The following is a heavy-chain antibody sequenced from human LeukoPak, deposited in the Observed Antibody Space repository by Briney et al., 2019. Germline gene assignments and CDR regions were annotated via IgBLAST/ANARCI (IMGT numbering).Heavy chain of an antibody. D-gene: IGHD5-18*01. CDR1: GFTVSSNY. Sequence: PGGSLRLSCAASGFTVSSNYMSWGRQAPGEGLEWVSVIYSGGSTYYADSVKGRFTISRDNSKNTLYLQMNSLRAEDTAVYYCARDLGYSSPDYWGQGTLVTVSS. CDR2: IYSGGST. V-gene: IGHV3-66*01. J-gene: IGHJ4*02. CDR3: ARDLGYSSPDY.